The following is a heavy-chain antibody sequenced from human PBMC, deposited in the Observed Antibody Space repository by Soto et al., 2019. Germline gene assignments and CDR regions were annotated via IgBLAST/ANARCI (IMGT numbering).Heavy chain of an antibody. J-gene: IGHJ6*02. CDR3: AGRVYSGSSGISGYYGMDV. CDR1: GYSFTSYW. CDR2: IDPSDSYT. D-gene: IGHD6-6*01. V-gene: IGHV5-10-1*01. Sequence: GESLKISCKGSGYSFTSYWISWVRQMPGKGLEWMGRIDPSDSYTNYSPSFQGHVTISADKSISTAYLQWSSLKASDTAMYYCAGRVYSGSSGISGYYGMDVWGQGTTVTVSS.